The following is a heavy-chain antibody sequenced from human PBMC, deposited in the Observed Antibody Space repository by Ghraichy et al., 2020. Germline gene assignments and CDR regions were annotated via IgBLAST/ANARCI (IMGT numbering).Heavy chain of an antibody. Sequence: GGSLRLSCAASGFTFSSYSMNWVRQAPGKGLEWVSYISSSSSTIYYADSVKGRFTISRDNAKNSLYLQMNSLRDEDTAVYYCARDIVATIPAIWGYDAFDIWGQGTMVTVSS. J-gene: IGHJ3*02. CDR3: ARDIVATIPAIWGYDAFDI. D-gene: IGHD5-12*01. V-gene: IGHV3-48*02. CDR1: GFTFSSYS. CDR2: ISSSSSTI.